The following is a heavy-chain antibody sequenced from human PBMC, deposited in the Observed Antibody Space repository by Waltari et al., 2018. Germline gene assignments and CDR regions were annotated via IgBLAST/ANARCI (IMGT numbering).Heavy chain of an antibody. CDR1: NFYNSDGYY. CDR3: ARDQRFLESLYPYYYALDA. J-gene: IGHJ6*02. V-gene: IGHV4-38-2*02. CDR2: IYHSGTT. D-gene: IGHD3-3*01. Sequence: QVQLQESGPGLVKPSETLALTCAVSNFYNSDGYYWGWIRQSPGKGLECIGSIYHSGTTHYNPSLESRVTISVDRSRNQFSLKVTSVSAADTAVYFCARDQRFLESLYPYYYALDAWGRGITVTVSS.